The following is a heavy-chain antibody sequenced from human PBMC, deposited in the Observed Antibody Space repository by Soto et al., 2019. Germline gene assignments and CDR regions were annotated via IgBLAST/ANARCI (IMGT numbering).Heavy chain of an antibody. Sequence: GGSLRLSCAASGFTFSSYAMSWVRQAPGKGLEWVSAISGSGGSTYYADSVKGRFTISRDNSKNTLYLQMNSLRAEDTAVYYCAKKGYCSGGSCYWGTSEASWFDPWGQGTLVTVSS. CDR1: GFTFSSYA. CDR3: AKKGYCSGGSCYWGTSEASWFDP. V-gene: IGHV3-23*01. J-gene: IGHJ5*02. D-gene: IGHD2-15*01. CDR2: ISGSGGST.